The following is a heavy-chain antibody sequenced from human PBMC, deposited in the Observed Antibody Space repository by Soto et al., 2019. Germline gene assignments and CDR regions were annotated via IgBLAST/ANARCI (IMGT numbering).Heavy chain of an antibody. CDR1: GFTFSSYG. CDR2: ISYDGSNK. J-gene: IGHJ4*02. D-gene: IGHD3-22*01. Sequence: GGSLRLSCAASGFTFSSYGMHWVRQAPGKGLEWVAVISYDGSNKYYADSVKGRFTISRDNSKNTLYLQMNSLRAEDTAVYYCAKDPYYYDSSGYYYDYWGQGTLVTVSS. CDR3: AKDPYYYDSSGYYYDY. V-gene: IGHV3-30*18.